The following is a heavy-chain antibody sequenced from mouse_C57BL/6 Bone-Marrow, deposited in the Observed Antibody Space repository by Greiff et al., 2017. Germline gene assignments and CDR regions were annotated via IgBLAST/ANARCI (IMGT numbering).Heavy chain of an antibody. Sequence: VQLQQPGAELVKPGASVKLSCKASGYTFTSYWMQWVKQRPGQGLEWIGEIDPSDSYTNYNQKFKGKATLTVDTSSSTAYMQLSSLTSEDSAVYYCARAPHYYAMDYWGQGTSVTVSS. CDR3: ARAPHYYAMDY. V-gene: IGHV1-50*01. J-gene: IGHJ4*01. CDR1: GYTFTSYW. CDR2: IDPSDSYT.